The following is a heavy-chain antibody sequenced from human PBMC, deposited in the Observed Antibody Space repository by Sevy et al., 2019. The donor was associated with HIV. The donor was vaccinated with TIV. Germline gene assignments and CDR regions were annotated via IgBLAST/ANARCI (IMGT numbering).Heavy chain of an antibody. J-gene: IGHJ4*02. V-gene: IGHV3-30*03. D-gene: IGHD3-22*01. CDR2: ISYDGSNK. Sequence: GGSLRLSCAASGFTFSSYGMHWVRQAPGKGLEWVAVISYDGSNKYYADSVKGRFTISRDNSKNTLYLQMNSLRVEDTAVYYCARKYDSSGYFDYWGQGTLVTVSS. CDR1: GFTFSSYG. CDR3: ARKYDSSGYFDY.